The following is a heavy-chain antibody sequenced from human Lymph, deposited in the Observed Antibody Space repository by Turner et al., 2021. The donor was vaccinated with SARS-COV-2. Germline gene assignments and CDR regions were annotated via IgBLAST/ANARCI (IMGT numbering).Heavy chain of an antibody. V-gene: IGHV3-33*01. Sequence: QVQLVESGGGLVQPGRSLRLFCAASGFTFSNSGMLWVRQAPGKGLEWVAVIWFDGSNKYYADSVKGRFTISRDNSKNTLYLQMNSLRAEDTAVYYCARHNGGRLDYWGQGTRVTVSS. CDR3: ARHNGGRLDY. J-gene: IGHJ4*02. CDR1: GFTFSNSG. D-gene: IGHD3-16*01. CDR2: IWFDGSNK.